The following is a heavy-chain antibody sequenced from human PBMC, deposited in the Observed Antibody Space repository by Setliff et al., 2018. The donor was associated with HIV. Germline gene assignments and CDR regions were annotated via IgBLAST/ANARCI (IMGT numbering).Heavy chain of an antibody. Sequence: SETLSLTCTVSGGSISTGDYYWAWIRHYPGKGLEWIGYIFYKGSTFYNPSLKSRVTISGDTTKNQFSLKLTSVTAADTAVYYCARGGRSTVATWAWFDPWGQGTLVTVSS. CDR1: GGSISTGDYY. CDR2: IFYKGST. J-gene: IGHJ5*02. V-gene: IGHV4-31*03. D-gene: IGHD4-4*01. CDR3: ARGGRSTVATWAWFDP.